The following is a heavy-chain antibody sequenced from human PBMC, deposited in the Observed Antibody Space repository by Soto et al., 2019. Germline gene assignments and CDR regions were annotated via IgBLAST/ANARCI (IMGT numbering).Heavy chain of an antibody. Sequence: QITLKESGPTLVKPTQTLTLTCTFSGFSLSTSGMGVGWIRQPPGKALEWLALIYWNDDKRYSPSLKSRLTITEDTSKNLVVLTMTNMDPVDAATYYCVHSPSSSPSDYWGQGTLVTVSS. CDR1: GFSLSTSGMG. CDR2: IYWNDDK. CDR3: VHSPSSSPSDY. D-gene: IGHD6-6*01. V-gene: IGHV2-5*01. J-gene: IGHJ4*02.